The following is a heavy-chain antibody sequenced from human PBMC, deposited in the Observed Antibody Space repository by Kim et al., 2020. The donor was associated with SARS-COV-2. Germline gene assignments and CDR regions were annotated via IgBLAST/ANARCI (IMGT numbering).Heavy chain of an antibody. CDR1: GGSISSGGYY. CDR3: ARSIAAAGPFDY. D-gene: IGHD6-13*01. J-gene: IGHJ4*02. V-gene: IGHV4-31*03. CDR2: IYYSGST. Sequence: SETLSLTCTVSGGSISSGGYYWSWIRQHPGKGLEWIGHIYYSGSTYYNPSLKSRVTISVDTSKNQFSLKLSSVTAADTAVYYCARSIAAAGPFDYWGQGTLVTVSS.